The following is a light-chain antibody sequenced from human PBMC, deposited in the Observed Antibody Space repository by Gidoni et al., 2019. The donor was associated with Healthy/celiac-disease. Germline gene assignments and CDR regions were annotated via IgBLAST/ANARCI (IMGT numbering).Light chain of an antibody. CDR3: QQYYSYPLWT. J-gene: IGKJ1*01. CDR1: QGISSY. CDR2: AAS. V-gene: IGKV1-8*01. Sequence: AIRMTQSPSSFSASTGDGVTITCRASQGISSYLAWYQQEPGKAPKLLIYAASTLQIGVPSRFSGSGSGTDFTLTISCLQSEDFATYYCQQYYSYPLWTCGQGTKVEIK.